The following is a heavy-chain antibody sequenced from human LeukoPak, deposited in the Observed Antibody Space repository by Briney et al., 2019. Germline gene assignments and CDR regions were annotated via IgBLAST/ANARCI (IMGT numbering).Heavy chain of an antibody. CDR3: ATLPTRDGYNYRAFDI. Sequence: GGSLRLSCAASGFTFSSYSMNWVRQAPGKGLEWVSSISSSSSYIYYADSVKGRFTISRDNAKNSLYLQMNSLRAEDTAVYYCATLPTRDGYNYRAFDIWGQGTMVTVSS. D-gene: IGHD5-24*01. CDR1: GFTFSSYS. J-gene: IGHJ3*02. CDR2: ISSSSSYI. V-gene: IGHV3-21*01.